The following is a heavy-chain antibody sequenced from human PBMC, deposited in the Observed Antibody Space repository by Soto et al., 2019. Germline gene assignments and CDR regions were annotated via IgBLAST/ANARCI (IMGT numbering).Heavy chain of an antibody. J-gene: IGHJ4*02. Sequence: SETLSLTCTVSGGSISDFYWSWIRQPPGKGLEWIGYIYYSGSTNYNPSLKSRVTISVDTSKNQFSLNLRSMSPADTAVYYCTRVGGLAARTFDYWGPGTLVTVSS. CDR2: IYYSGST. V-gene: IGHV4-59*01. CDR3: TRVGGLAARTFDY. D-gene: IGHD6-6*01. CDR1: GGSISDFY.